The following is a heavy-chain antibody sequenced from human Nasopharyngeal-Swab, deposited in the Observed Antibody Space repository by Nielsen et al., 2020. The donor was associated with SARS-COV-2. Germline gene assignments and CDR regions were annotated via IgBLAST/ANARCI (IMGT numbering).Heavy chain of an antibody. CDR3: ARVMTTVTTKAYFDY. CDR2: ISSGGDTI. Sequence: GESLKISCVASGFIFSSYSINWVRQAPGKGLEWVSYISSGGDTIYYSDSVKGRFTISRDNAKNSLYLQMDSLRAEDTAVYYCARVMTTVTTKAYFDYWGQGTLVTVSS. CDR1: GFIFSSYS. V-gene: IGHV3-48*01. J-gene: IGHJ4*02. D-gene: IGHD4-17*01.